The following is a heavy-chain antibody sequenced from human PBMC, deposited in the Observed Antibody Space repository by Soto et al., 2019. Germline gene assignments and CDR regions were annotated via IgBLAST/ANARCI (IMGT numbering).Heavy chain of an antibody. D-gene: IGHD2-8*01. J-gene: IGHJ6*02. CDR2: ISGYNGDT. Sequence: QGQLVQSGAEVKQPGASVKVSCKASGYSFSTYGISWVRQAPGQGLEWMGWISGYNGDTNYAQKFQGRVPMTIDTSTTTAYLGLRRLTYDDTAVYFCAKNGHPPYYYYGMDVWGQGTTVTVSS. V-gene: IGHV1-18*01. CDR3: AKNGHPPYYYYGMDV. CDR1: GYSFSTYG.